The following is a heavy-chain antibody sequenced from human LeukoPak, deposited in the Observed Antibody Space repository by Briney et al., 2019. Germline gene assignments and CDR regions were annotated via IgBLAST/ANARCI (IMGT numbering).Heavy chain of an antibody. CDR1: GFTLSDYY. J-gene: IGHJ4*02. CDR3: ARDLDYTTYGYYFDY. Sequence: GGSLRLSCAASGFTLSDYYMSCIRQAAGKGLEWVSYISSSTGYTNYADSVRGRFTISRDNVQNSLYLQINSLRAEDTAVYYCARDLDYTTYGYYFDYWGQGTLVTVSS. CDR2: ISSSTGYT. D-gene: IGHD4-11*01. V-gene: IGHV3-11*05.